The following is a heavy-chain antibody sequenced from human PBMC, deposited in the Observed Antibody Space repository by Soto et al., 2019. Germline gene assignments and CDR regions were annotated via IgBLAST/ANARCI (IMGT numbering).Heavy chain of an antibody. D-gene: IGHD5-12*01. CDR3: ARHQSGYNDY. Sequence: QVQLVESGGGVVQPGRSLRLSCAASGFTFSNYGMHWVRQAPGKGLERLAIIWYDGNNKYYADSVKGRFTISRDNSKNMLYLQMNSLRAEDTAVYHCARHQSGYNDYWGQGTLVTVSS. V-gene: IGHV3-33*01. CDR2: IWYDGNNK. CDR1: GFTFSNYG. J-gene: IGHJ4*02.